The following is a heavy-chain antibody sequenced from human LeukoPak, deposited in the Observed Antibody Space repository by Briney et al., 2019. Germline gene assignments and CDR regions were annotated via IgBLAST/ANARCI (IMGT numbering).Heavy chain of an antibody. CDR1: GFTFSSYS. D-gene: IGHD2-2*01. V-gene: IGHV3-21*04. Sequence: GGSLRLSCAASGFTFSSYSMNWVRQAPGKGLEWVSSISSSSSYIYYADSVKGRFTISRDNSKNTLYLQMNSLRAEDTAVYYCAKHRIVVVPAAMGTWGQGTLVTVSS. CDR3: AKHRIVVVPAAMGT. CDR2: ISSSSSYI. J-gene: IGHJ5*02.